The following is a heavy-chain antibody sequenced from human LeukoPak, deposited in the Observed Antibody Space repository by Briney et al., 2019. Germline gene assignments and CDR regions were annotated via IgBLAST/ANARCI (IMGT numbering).Heavy chain of an antibody. V-gene: IGHV4-38-2*01. CDR1: GYSISSSYY. CDR3: ARVDITTLEVDY. Sequence: PSETLSLTCAVSGYSISSSYYWGWIRQPPGKGLEWIGYIYYSGSTYYNPSLKSRVTISVDTSKNQFSLKLSSVTAADTAVYYCARVDITTLEVDYWGQGTLVTVSS. CDR2: IYYSGST. J-gene: IGHJ4*02. D-gene: IGHD3-22*01.